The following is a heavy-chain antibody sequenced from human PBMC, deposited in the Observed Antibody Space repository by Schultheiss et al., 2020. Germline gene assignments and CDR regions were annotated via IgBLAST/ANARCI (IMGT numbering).Heavy chain of an antibody. Sequence: GGSLRLSCAASGFTFSNYWMSWVRQAPGKGLEWVSRINSDGSSTSYADSVKGRFTISRDNSKNTLYLQMNSLRAEDTAVYYCARDRGGRDGYSFGRKDAFDIWGQGTMVTVSS. CDR1: GFTFSNYW. CDR3: ARDRGGRDGYSFGRKDAFDI. CDR2: INSDGSST. V-gene: IGHV3-74*01. J-gene: IGHJ3*02. D-gene: IGHD5-24*01.